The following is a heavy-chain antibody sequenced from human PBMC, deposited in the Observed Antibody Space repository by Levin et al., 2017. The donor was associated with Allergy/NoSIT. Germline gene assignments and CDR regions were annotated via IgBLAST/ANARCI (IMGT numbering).Heavy chain of an antibody. D-gene: IGHD4-17*01. CDR2: ITPDGSSK. CDR1: GLAFSRFG. Sequence: LSLTCAASGLAFSRFGLHWVRQAPGKGLEWVALITPDGSSKFYADSVKGRFIISRDDSKKTLYLQMNSLRPEDTAMYYCANSGEFDSWGQGTLVSVSS. J-gene: IGHJ5*01. CDR3: ANSGEFDS. V-gene: IGHV3-30*18.